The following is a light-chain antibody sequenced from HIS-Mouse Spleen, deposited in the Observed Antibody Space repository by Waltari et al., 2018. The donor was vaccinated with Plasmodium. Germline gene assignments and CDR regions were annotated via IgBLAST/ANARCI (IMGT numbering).Light chain of an antibody. J-gene: IGKJ5*01. Sequence: EIVMTQSPATLSVSPGERATLSCRASQSVSSNLAWYQQKPGQAPRFLFYGASTRATGIPARFSGSGSGIYFICTICIMQSEDFAVYYCQQYNNWLSFGQGTRLEI. CDR2: GAS. CDR1: QSVSSN. CDR3: QQYNNWLS. V-gene: IGKV3-15*01.